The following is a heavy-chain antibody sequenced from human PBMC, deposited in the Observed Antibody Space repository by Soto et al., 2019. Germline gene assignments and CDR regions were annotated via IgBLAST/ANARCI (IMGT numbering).Heavy chain of an antibody. CDR1: GYTFTGYY. D-gene: IGHD6-19*01. CDR2: INPNSGGT. V-gene: IGHV1-2*04. J-gene: IGHJ6*02. CDR3: ARELIAVAGTGYYGMDV. Sequence: AASVKVSCKASGYTFTGYYMHWVRQAPGQGLEWMGWINPNSGGTNYAQKFQGWVTMTRDTSISTAYMELSRLRSDDTAVYYCARELIAVAGTGYYGMDVWGQGTTVTVSS.